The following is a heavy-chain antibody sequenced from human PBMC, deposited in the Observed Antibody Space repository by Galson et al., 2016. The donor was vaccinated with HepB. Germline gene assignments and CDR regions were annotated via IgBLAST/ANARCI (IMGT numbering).Heavy chain of an antibody. CDR3: TRATKTGTTGY. Sequence: SVKVSCKAPGNTFTSDAIHWVRQAPGQGLEWMGWISAGNGNTHYSQKFQDRVSITRDTSASTAFMELRSLRSEDTAKYYCTRATKTGTTGYWGQGTLVIVSS. J-gene: IGHJ4*02. CDR2: ISAGNGNT. CDR1: GNTFTSDA. V-gene: IGHV1-3*01. D-gene: IGHD1-1*01.